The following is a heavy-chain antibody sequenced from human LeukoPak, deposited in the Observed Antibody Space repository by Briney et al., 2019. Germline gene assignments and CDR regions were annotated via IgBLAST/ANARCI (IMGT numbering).Heavy chain of an antibody. CDR2: IKSKIDGGAI. J-gene: IGHJ4*02. D-gene: IGHD3-10*01. V-gene: IGHV3-15*01. CDR1: GFTFSYAW. CDR3: TIDPSITMVRGVIIVPS. Sequence: GGSLRLSCGASGFTFSYAWMNWVRQAPGKGLEWVGRIKSKIDGGAIAYAAPVKGSFTISRDDSKNTLYLQMISLETEDTAVYYCTIDPSITMVRGVIIVPSWGQGTLVTVSS.